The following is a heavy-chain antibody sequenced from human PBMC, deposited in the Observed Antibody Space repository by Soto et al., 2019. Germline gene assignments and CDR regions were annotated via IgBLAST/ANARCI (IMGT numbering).Heavy chain of an antibody. CDR1: GYTFTGYY. J-gene: IGHJ4*02. CDR2: INPNSGGT. V-gene: IGHV1-2*02. CDR3: ARDRRARRSTIVDLSFGY. D-gene: IGHD1-26*01. Sequence: ASVKVSCKASGYTFTGYYMHWVRQAPGQGLEGMGWINPNSGGTNYAQKFQGRVTMTRDTSISTAYMELSRLRSDDTAVYYCARDRRARRSTIVDLSFGYWGQGTLVTVSS.